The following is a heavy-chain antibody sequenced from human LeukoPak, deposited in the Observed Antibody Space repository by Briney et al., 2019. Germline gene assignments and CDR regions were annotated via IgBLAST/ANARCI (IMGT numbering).Heavy chain of an antibody. Sequence: SVKVSCKASGGTFSSYAISWVRQAPGQGLEWMGGIIPIFGTANYAQKFQGRVTITADESASTAYMELSSLRSEDTAVYYCARDHRILTHGMDVWGQGTTVTVSS. D-gene: IGHD2-21*01. V-gene: IGHV1-69*13. CDR3: ARDHRILTHGMDV. J-gene: IGHJ6*02. CDR1: GGTFSSYA. CDR2: IIPIFGTA.